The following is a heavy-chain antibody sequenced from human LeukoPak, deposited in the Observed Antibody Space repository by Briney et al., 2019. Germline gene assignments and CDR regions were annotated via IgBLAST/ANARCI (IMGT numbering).Heavy chain of an antibody. CDR2: IYTSGST. J-gene: IGHJ5*02. Sequence: SETLSLTCTVPGGSISSYYWSWIRQPAGKGLEWIGRIYTSGSTNYNPSLKSRVTMSVDTSKNQFSLKLSSVTAADTAVYYCAREIYCSSTSCYTYWFDPWGQGTLVTVSS. CDR3: AREIYCSSTSCYTYWFDP. D-gene: IGHD2-2*02. CDR1: GGSISSYY. V-gene: IGHV4-4*07.